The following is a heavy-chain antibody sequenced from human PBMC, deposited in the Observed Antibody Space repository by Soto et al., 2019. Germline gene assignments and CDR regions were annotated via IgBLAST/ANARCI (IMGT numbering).Heavy chain of an antibody. D-gene: IGHD2-21*01. J-gene: IGHJ5*02. CDR2: ISGSGAST. CDR3: AKRGDPYYNWFDP. V-gene: IGHV3-23*01. CDR1: GFTFSSYA. Sequence: EVQLLESGGGLVQPGGSLRLSCVASGFTFSSYAMNWVRQAPGKGLEGVSTISGSGASTYYADSVRGRFTISRDNSKNTLYLQMNSLRAEDTAVYYCAKRGDPYYNWFDPWGQGTLVTVSS.